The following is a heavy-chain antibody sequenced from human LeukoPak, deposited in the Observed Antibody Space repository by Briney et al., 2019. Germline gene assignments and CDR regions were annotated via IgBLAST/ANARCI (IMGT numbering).Heavy chain of an antibody. CDR3: AKDPTHYRVWDYYETIGLSY. Sequence: GGSLRLSCAASGFTFDDYAMHWVRHAPGKGLEWVSGISWNSGSIGYADSVKGRFTISRDNSKNTLNLHMNSLRAEDTAVYYCAKDPTHYRVWDYYETIGLSYWGQGTLVTVSS. D-gene: IGHD3-22*01. CDR1: GFTFDDYA. J-gene: IGHJ4*02. CDR2: ISWNSGSI. V-gene: IGHV3-9*01.